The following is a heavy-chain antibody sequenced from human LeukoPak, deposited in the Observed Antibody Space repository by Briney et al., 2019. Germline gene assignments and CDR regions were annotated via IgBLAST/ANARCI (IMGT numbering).Heavy chain of an antibody. Sequence: PSETLSLTCTVSGGSISSTSYYWGWIRQPPGKGLEWIGSIYYSGSTYYNPSLKSRVTISVDTSKNQFSLKLSSVTAADTAVYYCARTLGFGGHMDVWGKGTTVTVSS. V-gene: IGHV4-39*07. CDR3: ARTLGFGGHMDV. D-gene: IGHD3-10*01. CDR1: GGSISSTSYY. CDR2: IYYSGST. J-gene: IGHJ6*03.